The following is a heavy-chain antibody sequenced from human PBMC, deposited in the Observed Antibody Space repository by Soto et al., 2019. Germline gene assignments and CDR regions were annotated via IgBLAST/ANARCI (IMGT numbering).Heavy chain of an antibody. D-gene: IGHD6-19*01. V-gene: IGHV1-18*01. CDR2: ISAYNGNT. CDR3: ARSSKRSVAGNY. CDR1: GYTFTSYG. J-gene: IGHJ4*02. Sequence: ASVKVSCKASGYTFTSYGISWVRQAPGQGLEWMGWISAYNGNTNYAQKLQGRVTMTRNTSISTAYMELSSLRSEDTAVYYCARSSKRSVAGNYWGQGTLVTVSS.